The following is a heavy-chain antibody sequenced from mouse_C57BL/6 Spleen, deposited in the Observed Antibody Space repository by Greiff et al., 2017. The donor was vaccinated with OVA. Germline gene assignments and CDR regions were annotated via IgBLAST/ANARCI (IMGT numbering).Heavy chain of an antibody. J-gene: IGHJ3*01. CDR2: IDPENGDT. CDR3: SRQLMLQFAY. Sequence: VQLQQSGAELVRPGASVKMSCTASGFNIKDDYMHWVKQRPEQGLEWIGWIDPENGDTEYASKFQGKATFTADTSSNTAYMELSSLTSEDTAVYYCSRQLMLQFAYWGQGTLVTVSA. V-gene: IGHV14-4*01. CDR1: GFNIKDDY. D-gene: IGHD3-2*02.